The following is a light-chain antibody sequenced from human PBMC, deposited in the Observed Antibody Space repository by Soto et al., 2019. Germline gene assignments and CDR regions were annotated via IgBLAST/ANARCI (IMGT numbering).Light chain of an antibody. V-gene: IGLV1-47*02. CDR1: SSNIGSHD. Sequence: QSVLTQPPSTSGTPGQTITISCSGSSSNIGSHDVYWYQQVPGTAPKLVIYTNSHRPSGVPDRYSGSKSGTSASLAISGLRSDDEADYFCAAWDDSLRGGVFGGGTKLTVL. CDR2: TNS. CDR3: AAWDDSLRGGV. J-gene: IGLJ3*02.